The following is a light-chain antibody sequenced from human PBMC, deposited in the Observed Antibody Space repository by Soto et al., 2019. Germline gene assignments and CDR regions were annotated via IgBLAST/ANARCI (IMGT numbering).Light chain of an antibody. CDR3: LQYNVYPLS. Sequence: DIQMTQSPSTLSASVGDRVTITCRARPNINRWLAWYQQRPGKAPNLLIHKASTLEVGVPSRFSGSASGTEFTLTISSLQPDDFAVYFCLQYNVYPLSFGGGTKVEIK. CDR2: KAS. J-gene: IGKJ4*01. CDR1: PNINRW. V-gene: IGKV1-5*03.